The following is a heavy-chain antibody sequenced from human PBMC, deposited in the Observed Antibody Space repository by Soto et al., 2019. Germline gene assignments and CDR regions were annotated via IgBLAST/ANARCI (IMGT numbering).Heavy chain of an antibody. CDR2: VCYSGSTCSRGTT. J-gene: IGHJ6*03. CDR1: GDSHY. CDR3: ASGTSYDAPTGFYTNYYMDL. Sequence: QAQLRESGPGLVKPSETLSLTCTFSGDSHYWVWIRQPRGKGLEWIGSVCYSGSTCSRGTTYYNPSLKSRVTVSVQTSENQLSLNLNFVTAADTAVYYCASGTSYDAPTGFYTNYYMDLWGRGTTVTVSS. D-gene: IGHD3-3*01. V-gene: IGHV4-38-2*02.